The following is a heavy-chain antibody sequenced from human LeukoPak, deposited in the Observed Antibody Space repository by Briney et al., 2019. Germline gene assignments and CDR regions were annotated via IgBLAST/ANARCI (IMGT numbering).Heavy chain of an antibody. V-gene: IGHV4-59*08. Sequence: PSETLSLTCTVSGGSISSYYWTWIRQPPGKGLEWIGYIHYSGSTNYNPSLKSRVTISVDTSKNQFSLKLSSVTAADTAVYYCATDTLDAFDIWGQGTMVTVSS. CDR1: GGSISSYY. J-gene: IGHJ3*02. D-gene: IGHD5-18*01. CDR2: IHYSGST. CDR3: ATDTLDAFDI.